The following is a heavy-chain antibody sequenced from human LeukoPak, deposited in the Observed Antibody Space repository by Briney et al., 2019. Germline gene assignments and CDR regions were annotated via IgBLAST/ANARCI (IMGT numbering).Heavy chain of an antibody. CDR3: AKDPGYSSGWYLSYYYYGMDV. V-gene: IGHV3-11*01. CDR2: IYSSSNSI. Sequence: GGSLRLSCAASGFTFSDHYASWIRQAPGKGLEWISYIYSSSNSIYYEDSVKGRFTISRDNSKNTLYLQMNSLRAEDAAVYYCAKDPGYSSGWYLSYYYYGMDVWGQGTTVTVSS. CDR1: GFTFSDHY. D-gene: IGHD6-19*01. J-gene: IGHJ6*02.